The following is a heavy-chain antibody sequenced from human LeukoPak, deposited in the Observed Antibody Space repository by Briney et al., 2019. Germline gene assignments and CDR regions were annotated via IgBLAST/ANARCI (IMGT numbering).Heavy chain of an antibody. Sequence: PGGSLRLSCAASGFTVSSSYMSWVRQAPGKGLEWVSVIYSGGSTYYADSVKGRFTISRDNSKNTLYLQMNSLRAEDTAVYYCARLYDGSAYHADHFDYWGQGTLVIVSS. CDR1: GFTVSSSY. D-gene: IGHD3-22*01. J-gene: IGHJ4*02. CDR2: IYSGGST. CDR3: ARLYDGSAYHADHFDY. V-gene: IGHV3-66*01.